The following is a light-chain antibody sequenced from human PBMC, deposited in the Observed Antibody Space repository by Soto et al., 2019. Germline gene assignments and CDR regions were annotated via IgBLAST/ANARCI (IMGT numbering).Light chain of an antibody. J-gene: IGLJ1*01. CDR2: EVS. CDR1: SSDIGGYKY. CDR3: SSYAGSNNDV. V-gene: IGLV2-8*01. Sequence: QSVLTQPPSASGSPGQSVTISCTGTSSDIGGYKYVSWYQQHPGKAPKLIIYEVSERPSGVPDRFSGSKSGNTASLTVSGLQAEDEADYYCSSYAGSNNDVFGTGTKLTVL.